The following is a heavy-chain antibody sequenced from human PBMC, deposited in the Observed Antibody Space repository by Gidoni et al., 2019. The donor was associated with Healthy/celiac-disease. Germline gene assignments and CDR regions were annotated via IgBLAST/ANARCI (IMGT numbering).Heavy chain of an antibody. J-gene: IGHJ5*02. V-gene: IGHV4-34*01. Sequence: QVQLQQWGAGLLKPSETLSLTCAVYGGSFSGYYWSWIRQPPGKGLEWIGEIKHSGRTNYNPSLKSRVTISVDTSKNQFSLKLSSVTAADTAVYYCARRGGYCSSTSCYRGPGWFDPWGQGTLVTVSS. D-gene: IGHD2-2*02. CDR1: GGSFSGYY. CDR3: ARRGGYCSSTSCYRGPGWFDP. CDR2: IKHSGRT.